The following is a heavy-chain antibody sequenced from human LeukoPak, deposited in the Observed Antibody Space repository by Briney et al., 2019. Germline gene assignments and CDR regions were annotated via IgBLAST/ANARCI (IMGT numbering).Heavy chain of an antibody. D-gene: IGHD2-2*02. CDR2: ISAYNGNT. CDR1: GYTFTSYG. Sequence: APVKVSCKASGYTFTSYGISWVRQAPGQGLEWMGWISAYNGNTNYAQKLQGRVTMTTDTSTSTAYMELRSLRSDDTAVYYCARVPGGGCSSTSCYTIDYWGQGTLVTVSS. J-gene: IGHJ4*02. CDR3: ARVPGGGCSSTSCYTIDY. V-gene: IGHV1-18*01.